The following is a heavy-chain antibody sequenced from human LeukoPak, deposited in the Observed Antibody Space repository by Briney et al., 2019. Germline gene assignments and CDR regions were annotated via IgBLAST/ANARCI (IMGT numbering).Heavy chain of an antibody. D-gene: IGHD1-7*01. CDR1: GYSISSGYD. CDR2: IYHSGST. Sequence: SETLTLTCTASGYSISSGYDWGWIRQPPGMGLVWIGCIYHSGSTYYNPSLKSRVTISVDTSNNQLSLKLTSVTAADTAVYYCARGGLWNYADYWGQGTLVTVSS. CDR3: ARGGLWNYADY. J-gene: IGHJ4*02. V-gene: IGHV4-38-2*02.